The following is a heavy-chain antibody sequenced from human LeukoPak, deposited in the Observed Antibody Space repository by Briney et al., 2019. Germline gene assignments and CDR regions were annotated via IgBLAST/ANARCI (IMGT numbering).Heavy chain of an antibody. Sequence: GGSASLFCAASGFPFRRYAMSWAPGSPGRAVECVYAISCDGGSTYYEASVKGRFTISRDNSKNTLYQQKNSRRAEDTAVYYCAKDPRSAVVIPDWFDPWGQGTLVTVSS. D-gene: IGHD3-3*01. CDR2: ISCDGGST. CDR1: GFPFRRYA. CDR3: AKDPRSAVVIPDWFDP. V-gene: IGHV3-23*01. J-gene: IGHJ5*02.